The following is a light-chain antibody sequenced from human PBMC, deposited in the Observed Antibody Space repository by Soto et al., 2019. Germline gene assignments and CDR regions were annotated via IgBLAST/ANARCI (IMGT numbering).Light chain of an antibody. CDR1: QSVSSY. CDR2: DAS. J-gene: IGKJ3*01. V-gene: IGKV3-11*01. Sequence: IVMTISKATQSLSPGERATLSGRASQSVSSYLAWYQQKPGQAPRLLIYDASNRATGIPARFSGSGSATDFTLTISCLEPEDFAVYYCQQRSNGPQITFGPGTKVDIK. CDR3: QQRSNGPQIT.